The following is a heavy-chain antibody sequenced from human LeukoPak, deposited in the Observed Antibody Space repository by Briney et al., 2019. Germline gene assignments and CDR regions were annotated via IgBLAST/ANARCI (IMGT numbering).Heavy chain of an antibody. J-gene: IGHJ3*02. CDR2: IYYSGST. Sequence: PSETLSLTCTVSGGSISGGGYYWSWIRQHPGKGLEWIGYIYYSGSTYYNPSLKSRVTISVDTSKDQFSLKLSSVTAADTAVYYCARVQMSRGAFDIWGQGTMVTVSS. D-gene: IGHD5-24*01. CDR1: GGSISGGGYY. CDR3: ARVQMSRGAFDI. V-gene: IGHV4-31*03.